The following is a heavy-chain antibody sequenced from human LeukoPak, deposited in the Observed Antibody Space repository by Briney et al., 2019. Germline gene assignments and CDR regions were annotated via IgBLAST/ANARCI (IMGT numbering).Heavy chain of an antibody. CDR3: ARGGPLRYFDRSRVLPFDP. CDR2: INHSGST. Sequence: SETLSLTCAVYGGSFSGYYWSWIRQPPGKGLEWIGEINHSGSTNYNPSLKSRVTISVDTSKNQFSLKLSSVTAADTAVYYCARGGPLRYFDRSRVLPFDPWGQGTLVTVSS. CDR1: GGSFSGYY. D-gene: IGHD3-9*01. V-gene: IGHV4-34*01. J-gene: IGHJ5*02.